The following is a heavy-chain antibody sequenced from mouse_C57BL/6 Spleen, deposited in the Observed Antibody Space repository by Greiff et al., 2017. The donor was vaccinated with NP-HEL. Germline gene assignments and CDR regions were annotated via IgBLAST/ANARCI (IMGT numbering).Heavy chain of an antibody. CDR1: GYTFTSYW. V-gene: IGHV1-53*01. D-gene: IGHD1-1*01. Sequence: QVQLQQPGAELVKPGASVKMSCKASGYTFTSYWITWVKQRPGQGLEWIGNINPSNGGTNYNEKFKSKATLTVDKSSSTAYMQLSSLTSEDSAVYYCARDYYGSSYWYFDVWGTGTTVTVSS. CDR2: INPSNGGT. CDR3: ARDYYGSSYWYFDV. J-gene: IGHJ1*03.